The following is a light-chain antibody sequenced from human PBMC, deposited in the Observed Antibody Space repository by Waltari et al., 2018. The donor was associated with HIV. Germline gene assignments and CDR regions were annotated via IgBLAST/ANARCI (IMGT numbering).Light chain of an antibody. CDR2: QDN. CDR3: QAWDSSTDVV. V-gene: IGLV3-1*01. Sequence: SYELTQPPSVYVSPGQTASITCSGDKLGNKYACWYQQKPGQSPVLVIYQDNQRPSGIPERFSGSNSGNTATLTVSGTQAMDEADYYCQAWDSSTDVVFGGGTKLTVL. CDR1: KLGNKY. J-gene: IGLJ2*01.